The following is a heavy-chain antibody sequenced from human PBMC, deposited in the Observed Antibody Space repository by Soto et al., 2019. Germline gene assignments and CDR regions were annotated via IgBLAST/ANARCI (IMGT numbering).Heavy chain of an antibody. J-gene: IGHJ4*02. Sequence: PSETLSLTCTVSGGSMSSGGYYWSWIRQHPGKGLEWIGYIYYSGSTYYNPSLKSRVTISVDTSKNQFSLKLSSVTAADTAVYYCARDSWNYPTTYFDYWGQGTLVTVSS. D-gene: IGHD1-7*01. CDR1: GGSMSSGGYY. CDR2: IYYSGST. CDR3: ARDSWNYPTTYFDY. V-gene: IGHV4-31*03.